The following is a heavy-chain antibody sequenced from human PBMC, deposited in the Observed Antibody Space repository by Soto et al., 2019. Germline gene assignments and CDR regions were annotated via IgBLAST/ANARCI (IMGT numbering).Heavy chain of an antibody. D-gene: IGHD3-10*01. CDR2: INAGNGNT. V-gene: IGHV1-3*01. CDR1: GYTFTSYA. CDR3: ARVRYYGSGSYFDYYYGIDV. Sequence: QVQLVQSGAEVKKPGASVKVSCKASGYTFTSYAMHWVRQAPGQRLEWMGWINAGNGNTKYAQKFQGRVTITRDTSANTAYMELGSLRSEYTAVYYCARVRYYGSGSYFDYYYGIDVWGQGTTVTVSS. J-gene: IGHJ6*02.